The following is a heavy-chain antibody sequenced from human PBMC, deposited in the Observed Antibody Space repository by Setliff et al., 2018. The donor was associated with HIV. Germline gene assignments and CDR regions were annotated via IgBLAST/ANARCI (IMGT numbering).Heavy chain of an antibody. Sequence: SETLSLTCAVSGSSISTSYWWGWIRQPPGKGLEWIGYIYYSGSTNYNPSLKSRVTISVDTSKNQFSLKLSSVTAADTAVYYCARGLNYYDSSGYYPVFDYWGQGTLVTVSS. J-gene: IGHJ4*02. V-gene: IGHV4-28*03. CDR3: ARGLNYYDSSGYYPVFDY. CDR1: GSSISTSYW. CDR2: IYYSGST. D-gene: IGHD3-22*01.